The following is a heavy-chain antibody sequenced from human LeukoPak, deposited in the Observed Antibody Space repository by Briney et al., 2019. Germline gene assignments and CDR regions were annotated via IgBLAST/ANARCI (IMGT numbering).Heavy chain of an antibody. CDR3: ARAPRRANWNWGPFDY. Sequence: GGSLRLSCAASGFTFSDYYMSWIRQAPGKGLEWVSYISSSGSTIYYADSVKGRFTISRANAKNSLYLQMNSLRAEDTAVYYCARAPRRANWNWGPFDYWGQGTLVTVSS. CDR2: ISSSGSTI. J-gene: IGHJ4*02. V-gene: IGHV3-11*04. CDR1: GFTFSDYY. D-gene: IGHD1-7*01.